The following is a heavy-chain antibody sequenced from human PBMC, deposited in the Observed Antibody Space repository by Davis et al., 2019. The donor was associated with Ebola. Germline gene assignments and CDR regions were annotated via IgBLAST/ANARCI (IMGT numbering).Heavy chain of an antibody. Sequence: PSETLSLTCTVSGGSISSSSYYWGWIRQPPGKGLEWIGSIYYSGSTYYNPSLKSPVTISVDTSKNQFSLKLSSVTAADTAVYYCATHTAMAARIGYWGQGTLVTVSS. CDR1: GGSISSSSYY. CDR2: IYYSGST. V-gene: IGHV4-39*01. J-gene: IGHJ4*02. CDR3: ATHTAMAARIGY. D-gene: IGHD5-18*01.